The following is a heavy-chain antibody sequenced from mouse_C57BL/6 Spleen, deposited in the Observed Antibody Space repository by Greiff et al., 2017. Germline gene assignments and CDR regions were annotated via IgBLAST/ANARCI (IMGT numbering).Heavy chain of an antibody. D-gene: IGHD4-1*02. CDR1: GYTFTSYW. Sequence: QVQLQQPGAELVRPGSSVKLSCKASGYTFTSYWMHWVKQRPIQGLEWIGNIDPSDSETHYNQKFKDKATLTVDKSSSTAYMQLSSLTSEDSAVYDCARGSTGRRSWFAYWGQGTLVTVSA. V-gene: IGHV1-52*01. CDR3: ARGSTGRRSWFAY. CDR2: IDPSDSET. J-gene: IGHJ3*01.